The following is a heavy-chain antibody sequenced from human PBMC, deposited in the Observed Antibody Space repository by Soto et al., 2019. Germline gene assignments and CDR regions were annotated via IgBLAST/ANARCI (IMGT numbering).Heavy chain of an antibody. J-gene: IGHJ4*02. D-gene: IGHD2-21*01. CDR2: ITDSGAST. CDR1: GFALSSFA. CDR3: AKYTGVIHHLMFDC. V-gene: IGHV3-23*01. Sequence: GGSLRLSCAASGFALSSFAMGWVRQAPGKGLEWVSSITDSGASTFYADSVKGRLTTSRDNSKSTLYLQMNSLRAEDTAVYYCAKYTGVIHHLMFDCWGQGTLVTVSS.